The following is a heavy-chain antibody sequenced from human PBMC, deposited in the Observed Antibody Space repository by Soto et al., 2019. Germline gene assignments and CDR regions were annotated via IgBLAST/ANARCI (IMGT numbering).Heavy chain of an antibody. CDR3: ARETGGCFDP. CDR2: INHSGST. V-gene: IGHV4-34*01. J-gene: IGHJ5*02. D-gene: IGHD3-10*01. CDR1: GGSFGGYY. Sequence: SETLALTCAVYGGSFGGYYWTWIRQPPGTGLEWIGEINHSGSTNYNPSLKSRVTISVDTSKNQFSLKLSSVTAADTAVYYCARETGGCFDPWGQGTLVTVSS.